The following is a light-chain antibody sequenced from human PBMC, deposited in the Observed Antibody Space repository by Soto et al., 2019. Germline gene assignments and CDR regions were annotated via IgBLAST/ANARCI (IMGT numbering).Light chain of an antibody. CDR3: QQYGSSPLT. J-gene: IGKJ4*01. Sequence: EIVLTQSPGTLSLSPGERATLSCRASQGVSSSYLAWYQHIPGQSPRLLIYGTSSRATGIPDRFSGSGSGTDFTLTISRLEPEDSAVYYCQQYGSSPLTFGGGTKVEIK. V-gene: IGKV3-20*01. CDR2: GTS. CDR1: QGVSSSY.